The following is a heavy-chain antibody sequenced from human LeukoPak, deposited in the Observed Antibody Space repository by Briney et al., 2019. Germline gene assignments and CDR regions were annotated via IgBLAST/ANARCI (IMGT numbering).Heavy chain of an antibody. CDR3: ARHRSGFDY. Sequence: GGSLRLSCAVSEFSFSSYEMNWVRQAPGKGLEWVSYISRSGSTKYYADSVQGRFTISRDNAKSSIYLQMSSLRAEDSAVYYCARHRSGFDYWGQGILVSVSS. CDR2: ISRSGSTK. D-gene: IGHD3-22*01. CDR1: EFSFSSYE. V-gene: IGHV3-48*03. J-gene: IGHJ4*02.